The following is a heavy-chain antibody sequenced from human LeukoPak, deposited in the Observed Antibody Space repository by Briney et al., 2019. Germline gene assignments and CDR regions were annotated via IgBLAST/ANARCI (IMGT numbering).Heavy chain of an antibody. V-gene: IGHV1-58*02. CDR3: AARVVVAASYYGMDV. CDR1: GFTFTSSA. Sequence: ASVKVSCKASGFTFTSSAMQWVRQARGQRLEWIGWIVVGSGNTNYAQKFQERVTITRDMSTSTAYMELSSLRSEDTAVYYCAARVVVAASYYGMDVWGQGTTATVSS. J-gene: IGHJ6*02. D-gene: IGHD2-15*01. CDR2: IVVGSGNT.